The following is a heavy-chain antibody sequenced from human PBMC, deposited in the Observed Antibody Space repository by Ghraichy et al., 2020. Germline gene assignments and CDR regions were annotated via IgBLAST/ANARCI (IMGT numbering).Heavy chain of an antibody. CDR1: GYTFTGYY. D-gene: IGHD1-26*01. V-gene: IGHV1-2*02. CDR3: ARDPGGATTYFDY. CDR2: ISPKRGDT. J-gene: IGHJ4*02. Sequence: ASVKVSCKASGYTFTGYYIHWVRQAPGQGLEWMGWISPKRGDTKYAQKFQGRVTMTGDTSVSTVDMELSGLRSDDTAVYYCARDPGGATTYFDYWGQGTLVTVSS.